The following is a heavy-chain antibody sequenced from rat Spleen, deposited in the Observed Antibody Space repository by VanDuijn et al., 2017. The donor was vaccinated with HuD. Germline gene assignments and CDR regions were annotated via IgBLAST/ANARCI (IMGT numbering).Heavy chain of an antibody. D-gene: IGHD1-10*01. CDR3: ATRDNNYGY. CDR2: ITTGGAIT. V-gene: IGHV5-25*01. Sequence: EVQLVESGGGLVQPGRSMSLSCATSGFIFSNYYMVWVRQAPTKGLEWVASITTGGAITSYRDSVKGRFTISRDNTKNTLSLQMDSLRSEDTATYYCATRDNNYGYWGQGVMVTVSS. J-gene: IGHJ2*01. CDR1: GFIFSNYY.